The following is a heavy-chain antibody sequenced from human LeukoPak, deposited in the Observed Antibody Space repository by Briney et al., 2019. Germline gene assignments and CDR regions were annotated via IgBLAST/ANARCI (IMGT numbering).Heavy chain of an antibody. CDR2: SYYSGNA. CDR3: ARQTGSGLFILP. CDR1: GVSISSSNSY. D-gene: IGHD3/OR15-3a*01. J-gene: IGHJ4*02. V-gene: IGHV4-39*01. Sequence: SETLSLTCTVSGVSISSSNSYWGWIRQPPGKGLEWIGSSYYSGNAYYNASLKSQVSISIDTSKNQFSLRLTSVTAADTAVYYCARQTGSGLFILPGGQGTLVTVSS.